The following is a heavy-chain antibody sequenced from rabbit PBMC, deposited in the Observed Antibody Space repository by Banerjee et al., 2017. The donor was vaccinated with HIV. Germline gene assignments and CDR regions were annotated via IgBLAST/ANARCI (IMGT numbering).Heavy chain of an antibody. J-gene: IGHJ2*01. V-gene: IGHV1S43*01. D-gene: IGHD4-1*01. CDR2: ISTSSGST. CDR3: ANNGWGYAFDP. Sequence: QSLEESGGDLVKPGASLTLTCTASGFSFSSSYWICWVRQAPGKGLEWIACISTSSGSTYYASWVNGRFTISRSTSLNTVDLKMTSLTAADTATYFCANNGWGYAFDPWGQGTLVTV. CDR1: GFSFSSSYW.